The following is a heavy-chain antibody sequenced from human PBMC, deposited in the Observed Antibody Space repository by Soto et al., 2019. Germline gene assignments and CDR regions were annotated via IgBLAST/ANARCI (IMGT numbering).Heavy chain of an antibody. V-gene: IGHV1-3*01. J-gene: IGHJ6*02. CDR1: GYTFTSYA. CDR3: ARAPPVAGTRYYYYGMDV. Sequence: VKVSCKASGYTFTSYAMHWVRQAPGQRLEWMGWINAGNGNTKYSQKFQGRVTITRDTSASTAYMELSSLRSEDTAVYYCARAPPVAGTRYYYYGMDVWGQGTTVTVSS. CDR2: INAGNGNT. D-gene: IGHD1-7*01.